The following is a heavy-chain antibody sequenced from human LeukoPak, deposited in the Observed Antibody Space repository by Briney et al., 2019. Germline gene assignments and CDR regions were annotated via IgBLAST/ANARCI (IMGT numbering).Heavy chain of an antibody. J-gene: IGHJ5*02. CDR1: GYTFTSYD. D-gene: IGHD3-10*01. CDR3: ARVSITMVRGVPTNWFDP. CDR2: MNPNSGNT. V-gene: IGHV1-8*01. Sequence: GASVKVSCKASGYTFTSYDINWVRHATGQGLELMGWMNPNSGNTGYAQKFQGRVTMTRNTSISTAYMELSSLRSEDTAVYYCARVSITMVRGVPTNWFDPWGQGTLVTVSS.